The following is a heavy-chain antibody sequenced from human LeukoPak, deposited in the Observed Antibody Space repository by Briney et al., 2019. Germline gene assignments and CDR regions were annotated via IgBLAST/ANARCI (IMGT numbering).Heavy chain of an antibody. CDR1: GFTFSDYE. CDR2: ISAGAGVI. J-gene: IGHJ4*02. CDR3: ARVRTTDTLTGYKQELDY. D-gene: IGHD3-9*01. V-gene: IGHV3-48*03. Sequence: GGSLRLSCAASGFTFSDYEMNWVRQAPEKGPEWVSYISAGAGVIFYADSVKGRFSITRDNAKNSLFLQMNSLRAEDAAVYYCARVRTTDTLTGYKQELDYWGRGTLVTVSS.